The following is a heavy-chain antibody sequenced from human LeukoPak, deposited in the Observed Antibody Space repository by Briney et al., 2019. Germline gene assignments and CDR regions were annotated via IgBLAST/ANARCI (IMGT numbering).Heavy chain of an antibody. J-gene: IGHJ4*02. CDR1: GFNFSSYG. CDR3: AKAYHTDSSGYVDY. Sequence: SGGSLRLSCAVSGFNFSSYGMHWVRQAPGKGLEWLAVISYDATNTYYADSVKGRFTISRDISKSTLCLQMNSLRAEDTAVYYCAKAYHTDSSGYVDYWGQGTLVTVSS. D-gene: IGHD3-22*01. CDR2: ISYDATNT. V-gene: IGHV3-30*18.